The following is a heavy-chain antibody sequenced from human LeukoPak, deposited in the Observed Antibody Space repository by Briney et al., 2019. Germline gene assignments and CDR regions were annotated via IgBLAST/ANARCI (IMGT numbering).Heavy chain of an antibody. D-gene: IGHD6-19*01. J-gene: IGHJ5*02. CDR2: IYPGDSDT. Sequence: GESLKISCKGSGYSFNSYWIGWVRQMPGKGLEWMGIIYPGDSDTRYSPSFQGQVTISADKSISTAYLQWSSLKASDTATYYCARLPRIAVAGTDWFDPWGQGTLVTVSS. CDR3: ARLPRIAVAGTDWFDP. V-gene: IGHV5-51*01. CDR1: GYSFNSYW.